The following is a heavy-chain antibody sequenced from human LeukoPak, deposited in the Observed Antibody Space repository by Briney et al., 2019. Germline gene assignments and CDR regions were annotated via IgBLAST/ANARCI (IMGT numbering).Heavy chain of an antibody. D-gene: IGHD3-10*01. J-gene: IGHJ3*02. V-gene: IGHV4-59*01. CDR3: AREGLSFGELNAFDI. CDR1: GGSISSYY. CDR2: IYYSGST. Sequence: KPSETLSLTCTVSGGSISSYYWSWIRQPPGKGLEWIGYIYYSGSTNYNPSLKSRVTISVDTSKNQFSLKLSSVTAADTAVYYCAREGLSFGELNAFDIWGQGTMVTVSS.